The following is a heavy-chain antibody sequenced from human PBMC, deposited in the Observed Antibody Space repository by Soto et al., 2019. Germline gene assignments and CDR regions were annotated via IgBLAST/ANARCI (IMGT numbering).Heavy chain of an antibody. V-gene: IGHV4-4*02. Sequence: SETLSLTCAVSGGSISSSNWWSWVRQPPGKGLEWIGEIYHSGSTNYNPSLKSRVTISVDKSKNQFSLKLSSVTAADTAVYYCARIPYSGTYSNTLDYWGQGTLVTVSS. CDR3: ARIPYSGTYSNTLDY. CDR1: GGSISSSNW. D-gene: IGHD1-26*01. J-gene: IGHJ4*02. CDR2: IYHSGST.